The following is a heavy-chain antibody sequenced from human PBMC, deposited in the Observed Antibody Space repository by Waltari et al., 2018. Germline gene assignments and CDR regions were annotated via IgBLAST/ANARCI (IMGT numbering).Heavy chain of an antibody. Sequence: QVQLQQWGAGLLKPSETLSLTCAVYGGSFSGFYWSWIRQPPGKGLEWIGEINHSGSTNYIPSLKSRVTLSVDTSKNQFSLKLSSVTAADTAVYFCARANGGMAARKNKYNWFDPWGQGTLVTVSS. CDR1: GGSFSGFY. CDR2: INHSGST. CDR3: ARANGGMAARKNKYNWFDP. D-gene: IGHD6-6*01. V-gene: IGHV4-34*01. J-gene: IGHJ5*02.